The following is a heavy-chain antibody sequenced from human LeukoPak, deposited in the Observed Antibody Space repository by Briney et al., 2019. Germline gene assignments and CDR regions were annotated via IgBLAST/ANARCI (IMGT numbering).Heavy chain of an antibody. CDR2: ITGGGTI. CDR3: ARVLHKRNYDSSTYYGY. Sequence: KAGGSLRLSCAASGFTFSSHGMNWVRQAPGKGLEWVSGITGGGTIYYADSVKGRFTISRDNAKNSLYLQMNSLRAEDTAVYYCARVLHKRNYDSSTYYGYWGQGTLVTVSS. V-gene: IGHV3-69-1*01. D-gene: IGHD3-22*01. J-gene: IGHJ4*02. CDR1: GFTFSSHG.